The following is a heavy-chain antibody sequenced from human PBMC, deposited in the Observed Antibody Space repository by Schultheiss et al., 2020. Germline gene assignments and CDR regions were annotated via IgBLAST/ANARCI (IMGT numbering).Heavy chain of an antibody. Sequence: SETLSLTCTVSGGSISSGSYYWSWIRQPPGEGLEWIGYIYYSGSTNYNPSLKSRVTMSVDTSKNQFSLKLSSVTAADTAVYYCARGGLRFLEWLLLNDAFDIWGQGTMVTVSS. CDR3: ARGGLRFLEWLLLNDAFDI. J-gene: IGHJ3*02. CDR2: IYYSGST. CDR1: GGSISSGSYY. V-gene: IGHV4-61*01. D-gene: IGHD3-3*01.